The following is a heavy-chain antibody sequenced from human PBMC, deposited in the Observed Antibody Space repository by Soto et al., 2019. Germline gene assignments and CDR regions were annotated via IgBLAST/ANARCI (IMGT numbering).Heavy chain of an antibody. J-gene: IGHJ4*02. Sequence: LRLSCAASGFTFSSYWMHWVRQAPGKGLVWVSRINSDGRSTTYADSVKGRFTISRDNAKNTVYLQMNSLSAEDTAVYFCAKGYSGYDYDNWGQGSLVTVSS. CDR3: AKGYSGYDYDN. CDR1: GFTFSSYW. CDR2: INSDGRST. V-gene: IGHV3-74*01. D-gene: IGHD5-12*01.